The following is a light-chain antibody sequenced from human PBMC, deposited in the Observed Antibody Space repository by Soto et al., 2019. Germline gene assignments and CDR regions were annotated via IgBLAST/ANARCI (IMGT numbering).Light chain of an antibody. J-gene: IGKJ1*01. CDR3: QQYGRSGT. CDR1: QSVSNNY. CDR2: GAS. Sequence: IVLTLSPGTLSLSPGERVILSCRASQSVSNNYLAWYQQKPGQAPRLLIYGASNRATGIPDRFSGSGSGTDFTLTISRLEPEDFAVYYCQQYGRSGTFGQGTKVDIK. V-gene: IGKV3-20*01.